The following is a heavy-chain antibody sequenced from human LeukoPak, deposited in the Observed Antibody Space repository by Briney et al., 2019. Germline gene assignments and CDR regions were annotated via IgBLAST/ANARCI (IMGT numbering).Heavy chain of an antibody. CDR1: GYTFTSYG. V-gene: IGHV1-69*04. Sequence: SVKVSCKASGYTFTSYGISWVRQAPGQGLEWMGRIIPILGIANYAQKFQGRVTITADKSTSTAYMELSSLRSEDTAVYYCARGGNWGYLDYWGQGTLVTVSS. D-gene: IGHD7-27*01. J-gene: IGHJ4*02. CDR3: ARGGNWGYLDY. CDR2: IIPILGIA.